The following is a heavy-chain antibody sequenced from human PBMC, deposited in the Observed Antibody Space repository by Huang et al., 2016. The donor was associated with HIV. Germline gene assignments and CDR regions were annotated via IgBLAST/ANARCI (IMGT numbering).Heavy chain of an antibody. CDR3: ATSYGYFPH. Sequence: EVQLVESGGGLVQPGGSLTISCAASGFTLSAYSMNWVRQTPGKGLEWVSYINNNGSKICYAESVKGRFTISRDNAKNSLYLQMNSLRDDDTAVFYCATSYGYFPHWGQGTLVTVSS. D-gene: IGHD5-18*01. CDR2: INNNGSKI. J-gene: IGHJ1*01. CDR1: GFTLSAYS. V-gene: IGHV3-48*02.